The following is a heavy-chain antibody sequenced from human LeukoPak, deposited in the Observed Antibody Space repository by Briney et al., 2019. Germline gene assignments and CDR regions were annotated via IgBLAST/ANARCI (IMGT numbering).Heavy chain of an antibody. V-gene: IGHV3-53*01. CDR3: ARGGSYLSAFDI. CDR1: GFTVSSNY. Sequence: GGSLRLSCAASGFTVSSNYMSWVRQAPGKGLEWVSIIYSGGSTFYADYVKSRFTISRDNSKKTLYLQMNSRRAEDTAVYYCARGGSYLSAFDIWGKGTMVTVSS. CDR2: IYSGGST. D-gene: IGHD1-26*01. J-gene: IGHJ3*02.